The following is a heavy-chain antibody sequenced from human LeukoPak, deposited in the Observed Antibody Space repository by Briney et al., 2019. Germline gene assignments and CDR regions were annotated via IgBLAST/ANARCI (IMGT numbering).Heavy chain of an antibody. V-gene: IGHV4-59*01. CDR3: ARDQRKVAAAGIFDY. D-gene: IGHD6-13*01. CDR2: IYYSGST. Sequence: PSETLSLTCTVSGGSISSYYWSWIRQPPGKGLEWIGYIYYSGSTNYNPSLKSRVTISVDTSKNQFSLKLSSVTAADTAVYYCARDQRKVAAAGIFDYWGQGTLVTVSS. J-gene: IGHJ4*02. CDR1: GGSISSYY.